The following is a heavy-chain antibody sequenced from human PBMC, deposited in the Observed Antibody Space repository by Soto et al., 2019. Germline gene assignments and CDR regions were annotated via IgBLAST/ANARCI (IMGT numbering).Heavy chain of an antibody. D-gene: IGHD1-26*01. CDR2: IKQDGSEK. J-gene: IGHJ6*01. CDR1: RFSLSRYG. V-gene: IGHV3-7*03. Sequence: PGGSLRLSCAASRFSLSRYGMCWVRHGPGKELEWVANIKQDGSEKYYVDSVKGRFTISRDKAKNSLYLQMNSLRAEDTAVYYCERFGQNWEQHSNDYYDRLEVWAPRTKVTGSS. CDR3: ERFGQNWEQHSNDYYDRLEV.